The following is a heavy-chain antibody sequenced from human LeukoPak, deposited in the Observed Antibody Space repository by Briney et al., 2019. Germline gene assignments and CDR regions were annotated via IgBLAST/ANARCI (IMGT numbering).Heavy chain of an antibody. CDR1: GGSISSSSYY. V-gene: IGHV4-39*07. CDR3: ARGELYPNAALDAFDI. Sequence: SETLSLTCTVSGGSISSSSYYWGWIRQPPGKGLEWIGSIYHSGSTNYNPSLKSRVTISVDTSKNQFSLKLSSVTAADTAVYYCARGELYPNAALDAFDIWGQGTMVTVSS. D-gene: IGHD1-7*01. J-gene: IGHJ3*02. CDR2: IYHSGST.